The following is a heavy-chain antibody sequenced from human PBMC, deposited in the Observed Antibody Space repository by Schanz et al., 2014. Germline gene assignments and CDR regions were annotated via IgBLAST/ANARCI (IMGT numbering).Heavy chain of an antibody. J-gene: IGHJ4*02. D-gene: IGHD1-1*01. CDR3: AKDLDANYFDY. CDR1: GFTFSDAW. CDR2: ISDSGDTA. Sequence: EVQLVESGGGLVKPGGFLRLSCAASGFTFSDAWMSWVRQAPGRGLEWVSLISDSGDTAYYADSVKGRFTISRDNFKGALYLQMNGLRGEDTAVYYCAKDLDANYFDYWGQGILVTVSS. V-gene: IGHV3-23*04.